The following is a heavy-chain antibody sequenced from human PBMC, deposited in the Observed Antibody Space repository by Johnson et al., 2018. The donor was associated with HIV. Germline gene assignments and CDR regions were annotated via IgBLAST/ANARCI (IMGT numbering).Heavy chain of an antibody. CDR3: ARRSGITMIVVA. J-gene: IGHJ3*01. D-gene: IGHD3-22*01. CDR2: VNWNGDNT. V-gene: IGHV3-20*04. Sequence: EVQLLESGGGVVRPGGSLRLSCAASGFTFDDYGMNWVRQAPGKGLEWVSGVNWNGDNTGYADSVKGRFTISRDNAKNSLYLQMNSLRAEDTALYYCARRSGITMIVVAWGQGTMVTVSS. CDR1: GFTFDDYG.